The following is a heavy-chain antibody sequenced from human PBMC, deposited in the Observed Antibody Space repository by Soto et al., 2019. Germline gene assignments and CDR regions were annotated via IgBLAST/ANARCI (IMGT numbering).Heavy chain of an antibody. Sequence: SETLSLTCSVSGDSMISGAYYWNWIRQHPGKGLEWIAYIYYSGNTYYNPSLRSRINISVDTSKSQFSLKLTSVTDADTAVYYCASSYSGYLDNWGQGTLVTVSS. CDR2: IYYSGNT. D-gene: IGHD3-22*01. V-gene: IGHV4-31*03. CDR3: ASSYSGYLDN. CDR1: GDSMISGAYY. J-gene: IGHJ4*02.